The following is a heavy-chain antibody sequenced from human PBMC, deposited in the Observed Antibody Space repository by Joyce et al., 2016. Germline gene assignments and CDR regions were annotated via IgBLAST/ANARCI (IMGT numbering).Heavy chain of an antibody. J-gene: IGHJ5*01. D-gene: IGHD5-12*01. V-gene: IGHV4-4*02. CDR3: ARNGAYSQDS. CDR2: IYFGGGT. CDR1: GGSISSAHW. Sequence: QVQLQESGPGLVKPSGTLSLTCAVSGGSISSAHWWSWVRQPPGKGLEWIGEIYFGGGTTYNPSLKSRVTISVDKSKNQLSLKMNSVTAADTAVYYCARNGAYSQDSWGQGTLVTVSS.